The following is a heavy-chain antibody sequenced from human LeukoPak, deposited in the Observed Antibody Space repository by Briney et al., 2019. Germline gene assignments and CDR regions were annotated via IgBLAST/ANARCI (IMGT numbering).Heavy chain of an antibody. CDR3: AKNFYGDYNFFFDY. CDR1: GLTFSSYA. CDR2: ISGSGGTT. J-gene: IGHJ4*02. V-gene: IGHV3-23*01. D-gene: IGHD4-17*01. Sequence: GGSLRLSCAASGLTFSSYALAWVRQAPGKGLEWVSAISGSGGTTYYADSVKGHFSISRDNSKNTLYLQMNSLRAEDTAVYYCAKNFYGDYNFFFDYWGQGTLVTVSS.